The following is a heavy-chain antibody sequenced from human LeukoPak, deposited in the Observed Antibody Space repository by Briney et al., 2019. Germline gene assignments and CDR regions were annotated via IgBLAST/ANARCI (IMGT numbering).Heavy chain of an antibody. J-gene: IGHJ4*02. D-gene: IGHD1-1*01. V-gene: IGHV3-30*04. CDR2: ISHDAGQQ. Sequence: SLRLXCTASGFSFNSYSMYWVRQAPGKELEGVAFISHDAGQQYYADSVKGRFTISRDSSMNTLYLQMSSLRVEDTAVYYCARDLRWRQCDYWGQGTLVTVSS. CDR3: ARDLRWRQCDY. CDR1: GFSFNSYS.